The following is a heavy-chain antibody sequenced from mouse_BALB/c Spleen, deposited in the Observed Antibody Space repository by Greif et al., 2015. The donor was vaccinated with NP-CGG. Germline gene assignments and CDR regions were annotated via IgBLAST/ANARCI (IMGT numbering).Heavy chain of an antibody. CDR1: SYTFTSYW. J-gene: IGHJ2*01. CDR3: ARRDYGYYFDY. D-gene: IGHD1-2*01. Sequence: QVQLQQSGAELVRPGASVKLSCKASSYTFTSYWMHWVKQRPGQGLEWIGEIDPSDSYTNYNQKFKGKATLTVDKSSSTAYMQLSSLTSEDSAVYYCARRDYGYYFDYWGQGTTLTVSS. CDR2: IDPSDSYT. V-gene: IGHV1-69*02.